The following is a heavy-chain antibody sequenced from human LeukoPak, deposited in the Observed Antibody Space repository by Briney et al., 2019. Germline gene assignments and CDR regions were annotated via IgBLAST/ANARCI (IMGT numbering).Heavy chain of an antibody. V-gene: IGHV3-11*01. CDR1: GFTFSDYY. Sequence: GGSLRLSCAASGFTFSDYYMSWIRQAPGKGLEWVSYISGSGSTIYYADSVKGRFTISRDNAKNSLYLQMNSLRAEDTAVYYCARDTCSGGSCYPNYYYYYGMDVWGQGTTVTVSS. CDR2: ISGSGSTI. CDR3: ARDTCSGGSCYPNYYYYYGMDV. J-gene: IGHJ6*02. D-gene: IGHD2-15*01.